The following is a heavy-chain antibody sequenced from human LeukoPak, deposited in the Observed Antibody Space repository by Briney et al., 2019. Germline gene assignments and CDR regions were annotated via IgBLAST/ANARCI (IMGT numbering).Heavy chain of an antibody. CDR3: ARVYYSGSYDYWYFDL. CDR1: GGSISRYY. J-gene: IGHJ2*01. D-gene: IGHD6-13*01. CDR2: KDYSGST. V-gene: IGHV4-59*01. Sequence: SETLSLTCTVSGGSISRYYWSWIRRPPGKGLEWIGYKDYSGSTNYNRSLKSRVTISVDTSKNQFSLKLSSVTAADTAVYYCARVYYSGSYDYWYFDLWGRGTLVTVSS.